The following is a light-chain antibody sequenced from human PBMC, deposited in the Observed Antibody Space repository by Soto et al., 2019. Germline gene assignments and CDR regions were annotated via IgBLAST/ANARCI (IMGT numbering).Light chain of an antibody. CDR2: AAS. Sequence: GDRVTITCRASQRLSSWLAWYQQKPGKAPKLLIYAASSLQSGVPSRFSGSGSGTDFNFTISSLQPEDFATYYCQQATTFPITFGPGTKVDVK. V-gene: IGKV1-12*01. CDR1: QRLSSW. J-gene: IGKJ3*01. CDR3: QQATTFPIT.